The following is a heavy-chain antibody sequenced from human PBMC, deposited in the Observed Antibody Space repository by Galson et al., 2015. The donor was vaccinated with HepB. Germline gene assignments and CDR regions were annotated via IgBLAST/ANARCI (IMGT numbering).Heavy chain of an antibody. J-gene: IGHJ6*03. CDR1: GFTFSSYG. CDR3: AKSMAPYYDFWSVREGYYMDV. V-gene: IGHV3-30*18. D-gene: IGHD3-3*01. Sequence: SLRLSCAASGFTFSSYGMHWVRQAPGKGLEWVAVISYDGSNKYYAGSVKGRFTISRDNSKNTLYLQMNSLRAEDTAVYYCAKSMAPYYDFWSVREGYYMDVWGKGTTVTVSS. CDR2: ISYDGSNK.